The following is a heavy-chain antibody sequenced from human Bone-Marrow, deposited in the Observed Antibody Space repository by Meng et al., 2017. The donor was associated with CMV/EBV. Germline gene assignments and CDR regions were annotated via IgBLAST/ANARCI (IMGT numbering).Heavy chain of an antibody. CDR1: GFTFSSYW. CDR2: IKQDGSEK. V-gene: IGHV3-7*01. J-gene: IGHJ4*02. D-gene: IGHD3-3*01. CDR3: ARLRFLEWLSL. Sequence: GGSLRLSCAASGFTFSSYWMSWVRQAPGKGLEWVANIKQDGSEKYYVDSVKGRFTISRDNAKNSLYLQMNGLRAEDTAAFYCARLRFLEWLSLWGQGTLVTVSS.